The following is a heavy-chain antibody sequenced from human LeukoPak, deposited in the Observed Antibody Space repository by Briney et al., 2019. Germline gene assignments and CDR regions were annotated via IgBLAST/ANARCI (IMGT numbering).Heavy chain of an antibody. CDR3: ARAESYGDPFDY. CDR2: INPSGGST. V-gene: IGHV1-46*01. CDR1: GYTFTSYF. Sequence: GASVKVSCKASGYTFTSYFMHWVRQAPGQGLEWMGIINPSGGSTSYAQKFEGRGTMTRDTSTSTVYMELSSLRSEDTAVYYRARAESYGDPFDYWGQGTLVTVSS. D-gene: IGHD4-17*01. J-gene: IGHJ4*02.